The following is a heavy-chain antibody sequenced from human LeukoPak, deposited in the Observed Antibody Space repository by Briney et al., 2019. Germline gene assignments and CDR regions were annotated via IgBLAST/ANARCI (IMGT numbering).Heavy chain of an antibody. CDR1: GGSFSGYY. D-gene: IGHD3-16*02. Sequence: SETLSLTCAVYGGSFSGYYWSWIRQPPGKGLEWIGEINHSGSTNYNPSLKSRVTISVDTSKNQFSLKLNSVTAADTAVYYCARGGGYDYVWGSYRRPYYFDYWGQGTLVTVSS. CDR3: ARGGGYDYVWGSYRRPYYFDY. CDR2: INHSGST. J-gene: IGHJ4*02. V-gene: IGHV4-34*01.